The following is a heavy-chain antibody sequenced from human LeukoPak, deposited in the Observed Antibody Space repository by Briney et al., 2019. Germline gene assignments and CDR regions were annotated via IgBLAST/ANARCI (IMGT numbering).Heavy chain of an antibody. CDR2: ISSSSSYI. Sequence: GGSLTLSCAASGFTFSSYSMNWVRQAPGKGLEWVSSISSSSSYIYYADSVKGRFTISRDNAKNSLYLQMNSLRAEDTALYYCASVDYYGSGNYYNDVDYWGQGTLVTVSS. D-gene: IGHD3-10*01. V-gene: IGHV3-21*01. J-gene: IGHJ4*02. CDR3: ASVDYYGSGNYYNDVDY. CDR1: GFTFSSYS.